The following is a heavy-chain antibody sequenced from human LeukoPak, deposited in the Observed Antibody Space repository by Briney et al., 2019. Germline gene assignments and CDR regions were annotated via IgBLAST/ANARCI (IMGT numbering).Heavy chain of an antibody. V-gene: IGHV3-53*01. CDR3: ATSGYGDYRTY. J-gene: IGHJ4*02. Sequence: GGSLRLSCAASGFSVKTNFMGWVRQAPGKGLEWVSVIYSGGSTYYADSVKGRFTISRDNSKNTLYLQMNSLRAEDTAVYYCATSGYGDYRTYWGQGTLVTVSS. CDR2: IYSGGST. D-gene: IGHD4-17*01. CDR1: GFSVKTNF.